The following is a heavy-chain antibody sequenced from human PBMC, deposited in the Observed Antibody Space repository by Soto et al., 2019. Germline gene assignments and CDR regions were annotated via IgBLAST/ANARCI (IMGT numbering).Heavy chain of an antibody. CDR2: ISSSSSTI. CDR3: AKEPVDP. V-gene: IGHV3-48*01. J-gene: IGHJ5*02. Sequence: EVQLVESGGGLVQPGGSLRLSCAASGFTFSSYSMNWVRQDQGKGLEWVSYISSSSSTIYYADSVKGRFTISRYNAKNSLYKQMHSQRAEDTAVYSCAKEPVDPWGQGTLVNVSS. CDR1: GFTFSSYS.